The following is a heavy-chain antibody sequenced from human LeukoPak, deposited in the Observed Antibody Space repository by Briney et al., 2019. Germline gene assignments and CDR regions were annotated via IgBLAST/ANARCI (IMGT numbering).Heavy chain of an antibody. D-gene: IGHD6-19*01. CDR3: GRGGSSGVDY. V-gene: IGHV1-3*04. CDR1: GYTFTENA. CDR2: IRTGNGDT. Sequence: ASVKVSRKPSGYTFTENALHWVRQAPGQRLEWMGWIRTGNGDTKYSQKFQGRVTLTRDTSASTVYVELNSLRSEDTAVYYCGRGGSSGVDYWGQGTLVTVSS. J-gene: IGHJ4*02.